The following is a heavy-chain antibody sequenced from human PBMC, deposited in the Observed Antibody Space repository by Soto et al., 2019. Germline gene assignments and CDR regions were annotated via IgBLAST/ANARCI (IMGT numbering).Heavy chain of an antibody. J-gene: IGHJ4*02. V-gene: IGHV4-34*01. D-gene: IGHD4-17*01. CDR2: INHSGST. Sequence: KPSETLSLTCAVYGGSFSGYYWSWIRQPPGKGLEWIGEINHSGSTNYNPSLKSRVTISVDTSKNQFSLKLSSVTAADTAVYYCARGDYGGNSINYWGQGTLVTVSS. CDR3: ARGDYGGNSINY. CDR1: GGSFSGYY.